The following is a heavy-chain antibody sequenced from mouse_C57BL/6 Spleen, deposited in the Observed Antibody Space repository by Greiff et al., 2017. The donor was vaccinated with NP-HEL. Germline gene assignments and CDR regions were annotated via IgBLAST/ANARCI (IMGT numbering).Heavy chain of an antibody. Sequence: QVQLQQPGAELVRPGTSVKLSCKASGYTFTSYWMRWVKQRPGQGLEWIGVIDPSDSYTNYNQKFKGKAPLTVDKSSSTAYMQLSSLTSEDSAVYYCARFECYDGSFYDDVDDWGQGTSLTVSS. D-gene: IGHD2-4*01. CDR1: GYTFTSYW. J-gene: IGHJ2*02. CDR3: ARFECYDGSFYDDVDD. V-gene: IGHV1-59*01. CDR2: IDPSDSYT.